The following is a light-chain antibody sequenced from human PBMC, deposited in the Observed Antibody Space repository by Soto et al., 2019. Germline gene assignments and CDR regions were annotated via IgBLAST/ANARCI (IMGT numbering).Light chain of an antibody. CDR2: ANN. CDR1: RSNIGGHI. CDR3: ASWDDSLNGLV. J-gene: IGLJ2*01. Sequence: LTQPPSLSETPGQRVTISCSGSRSNIGGHIVNWYQQLPGMAPKLLMSANNQRSSGVPERFSGSKSGSSASLAISGLQSEDEAAYYCASWDDSLNGLVFGGGTQLTVL. V-gene: IGLV1-44*01.